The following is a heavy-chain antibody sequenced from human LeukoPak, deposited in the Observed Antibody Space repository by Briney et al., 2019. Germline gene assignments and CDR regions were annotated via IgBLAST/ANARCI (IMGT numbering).Heavy chain of an antibody. CDR1: GFTFSNAW. J-gene: IGHJ4*02. V-gene: IGHV3-15*01. CDR3: AKRGAIAVAGNFDY. D-gene: IGHD6-19*01. CDR2: IKSKTDGGTT. Sequence: GGSLRLSCAASGFTFSNAWMSWVRQAPGKGLEWVGRIKSKTDGGTTDYAAPVKGRFTISRDDSKNTLYLQMNSLKTEDTAVYYCAKRGAIAVAGNFDYWGQGTLVTVSS.